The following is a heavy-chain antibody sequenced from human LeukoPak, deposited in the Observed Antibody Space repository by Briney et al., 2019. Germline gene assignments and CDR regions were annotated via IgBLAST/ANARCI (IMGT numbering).Heavy chain of an antibody. CDR3: ATVIVVVTAIQYFQH. D-gene: IGHD2-21*02. J-gene: IGHJ1*01. CDR1: GYTLTELS. V-gene: IGHV1-24*01. Sequence: GASVNVSCKVSGYTLTELSMHWVRQAPGKGLEWMGGFYPEDGETIYAQKFQGRVTMTEDTSTDTAYMELSSLRSEDTAVYYCATVIVVVTAIQYFQHWGQGTLVTVSS. CDR2: FYPEDGET.